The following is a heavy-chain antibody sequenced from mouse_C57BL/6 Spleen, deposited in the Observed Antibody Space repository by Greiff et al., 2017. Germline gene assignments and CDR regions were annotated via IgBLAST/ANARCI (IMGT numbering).Heavy chain of an antibody. D-gene: IGHD3-1*01. CDR3: ARSRGYHWYFDV. J-gene: IGHJ1*03. V-gene: IGHV1-55*01. CDR1: GYTFTSYW. CDR2: IYPGSGST. Sequence: QVQLKQPGAELVKPGASVKMSCKASGYTFTSYWITWVKQRPGQGLEWIGDIYPGSGSTNYNEKFKSKATLTVDTSSSTAYMQLSSLTSEDSAGYYCARSRGYHWYFDVWGTGTTVTVSS.